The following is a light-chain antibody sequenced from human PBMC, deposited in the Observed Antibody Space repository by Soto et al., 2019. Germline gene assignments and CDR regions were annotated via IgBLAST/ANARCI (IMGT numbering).Light chain of an antibody. CDR2: GAS. V-gene: IGKV3-20*01. CDR3: QQYGSSLFT. Sequence: IELTQSPDTLSLSPGERATLSCRASQTVSSDYLAWYQQKPGQAPRLLIYGASTRATGIPDRFSGSGSGTDFTLTITKLEPEDFGMYYCQQYGSSLFTFGQGTRLEIK. J-gene: IGKJ5*01. CDR1: QTVSSDY.